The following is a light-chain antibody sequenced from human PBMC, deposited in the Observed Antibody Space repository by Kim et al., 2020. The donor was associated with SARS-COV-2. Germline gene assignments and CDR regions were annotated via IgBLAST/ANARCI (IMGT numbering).Light chain of an antibody. J-gene: IGLJ1*01. CDR2: GKN. CDR3: NSRDSSGNLYV. CDR1: SLRTYY. Sequence: ALGQTVSFTCQGDSLRTYYAGWYQQKPGQAPVLVIYGKNNRPSGIPDRFSGSSSGDTASLTITGAQAEDEADYDCNSRDSSGNLYVFGTGTKVTVL. V-gene: IGLV3-19*01.